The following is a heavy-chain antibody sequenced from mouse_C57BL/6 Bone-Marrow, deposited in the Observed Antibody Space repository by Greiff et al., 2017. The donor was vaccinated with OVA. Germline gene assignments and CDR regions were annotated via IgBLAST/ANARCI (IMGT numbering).Heavy chain of an antibody. Sequence: EVQVVESGGGLVQPGGSLKLSCAASGFTFSDYYMYWVRQTPEKRLEWVAYISNGGGSTYYPDTVKGRFTISRDNAKNTLYLQMSRLKSEDTAMYYCARRTGYGPYAMDYWGQGTSVTVSS. D-gene: IGHD3-2*02. CDR1: GFTFSDYY. CDR2: ISNGGGST. CDR3: ARRTGYGPYAMDY. J-gene: IGHJ4*01. V-gene: IGHV5-12*01.